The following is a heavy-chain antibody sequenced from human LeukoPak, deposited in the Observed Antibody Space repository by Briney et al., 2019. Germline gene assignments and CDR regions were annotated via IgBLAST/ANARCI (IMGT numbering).Heavy chain of an antibody. J-gene: IGHJ3*02. CDR3: ASLVVPAAIGPFDAFDN. CDR2: INPDSGGT. Sequence: ASVKVSYKASGYTFTGYYMHWVRQAPGQGLEWMGWINPDSGGTNYAQKFQGRVTMTRDTSISTAYMELSRLRSDDTAVYYCASLVVPAAIGPFDAFDNWGQGTMVTVSS. V-gene: IGHV1-2*02. CDR1: GYTFTGYY. D-gene: IGHD2-2*02.